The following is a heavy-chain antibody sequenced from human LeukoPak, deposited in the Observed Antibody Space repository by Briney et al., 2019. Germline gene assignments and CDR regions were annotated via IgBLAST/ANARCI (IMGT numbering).Heavy chain of an antibody. V-gene: IGHV3-7*01. D-gene: IGHD3-10*01. CDR2: IKQDGSDK. Sequence: PGGSLRLSCVASGFTFSNYWMSWVRQAPGKGLEWVANIKQDGSDKYYVGSVKGRFTISKDNAKNPLFLQMNSLRAEDTAVYYCARDRGRGFDPWGQGTLVTVSS. J-gene: IGHJ5*02. CDR1: GFTFSNYW. CDR3: ARDRGRGFDP.